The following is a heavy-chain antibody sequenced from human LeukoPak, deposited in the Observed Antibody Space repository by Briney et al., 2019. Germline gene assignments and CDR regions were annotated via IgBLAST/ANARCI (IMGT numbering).Heavy chain of an antibody. V-gene: IGHV3-33*01. CDR2: IWYDGSNK. CDR3: ARGRGGLVYYFDY. J-gene: IGHJ4*02. Sequence: GGSLRLSCAASGFTFSSYGMRWVRQAPGKGLEWVAVIWYDGSNKYYADSVKGRFTISRDNSKNTLYLQMNSLRAEDTAVYYCARGRGGLVYYFDYWGQGTLVTVSS. D-gene: IGHD1-26*01. CDR1: GFTFSSYG.